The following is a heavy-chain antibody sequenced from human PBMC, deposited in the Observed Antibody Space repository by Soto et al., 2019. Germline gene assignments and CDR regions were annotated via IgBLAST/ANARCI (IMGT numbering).Heavy chain of an antibody. D-gene: IGHD2-15*01. CDR3: ARPTHCSGGNCYWGFDC. Sequence: QVQLVESGGGVVQPGRSLRLSCAASGFTFSSFGMHWVRQAPGKGLEWVAVIWYDGSNKYYADSVKGRFTISRDNSKSTLYLQMNSLRAEDTAVYYCARPTHCSGGNCYWGFDCWGQGTLVTVSS. CDR1: GFTFSSFG. J-gene: IGHJ4*02. CDR2: IWYDGSNK. V-gene: IGHV3-33*01.